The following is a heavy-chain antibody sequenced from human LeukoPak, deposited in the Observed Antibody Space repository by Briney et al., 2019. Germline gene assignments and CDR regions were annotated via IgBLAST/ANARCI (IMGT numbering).Heavy chain of an antibody. CDR3: WEYCSSTSCYTGSDY. J-gene: IGHJ4*02. Sequence: GGSLRLSCAASGFTFSNYAIHWVRQAPGKGLEYVSAISSNGDRTYYANSVKGRFTISRDNSKNTLYLQMNSLRAEDTAVYYCWEYCSSTSCYTGSDYWGQGTLVTVSS. V-gene: IGHV3-64*01. D-gene: IGHD2-2*02. CDR1: GFTFSNYA. CDR2: ISSNGDRT.